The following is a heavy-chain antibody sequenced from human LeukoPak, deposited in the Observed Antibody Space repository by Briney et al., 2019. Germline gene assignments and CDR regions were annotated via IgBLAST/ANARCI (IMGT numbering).Heavy chain of an antibody. J-gene: IGHJ4*02. CDR2: INPSGGST. V-gene: IGHV1-46*01. Sequence: ASVKVSCKASGYTFTGYYMHWVRQAPGQGLEWMGIINPSGGSTSYAQKFQGRVTMTRDTSTSTVYMELSSLRSEDTAVYYCAAGQWLVRTDYWGQGTLVTVSS. D-gene: IGHD6-19*01. CDR1: GYTFTGYY. CDR3: AAGQWLVRTDY.